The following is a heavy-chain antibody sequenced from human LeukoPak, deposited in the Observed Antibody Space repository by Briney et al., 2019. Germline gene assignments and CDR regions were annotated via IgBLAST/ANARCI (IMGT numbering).Heavy chain of an antibody. CDR3: ARLKTYYDILTGYSYYFDY. CDR1: GGPISSYY. CDR2: ICYSGST. V-gene: IGHV4-59*08. J-gene: IGHJ4*02. D-gene: IGHD3-9*01. Sequence: PSETLSLTCTVSGGPISSYYWSWVRQPPGKGLEWIGYICYSGSTNYNPSLKSRVTISVDTSKNQFSLKLSSVTAADTAVYYCARLKTYYDILTGYSYYFDYWGQGTLVTVSS.